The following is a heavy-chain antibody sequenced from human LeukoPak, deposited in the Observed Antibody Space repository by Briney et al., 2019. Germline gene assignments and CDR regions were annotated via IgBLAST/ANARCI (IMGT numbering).Heavy chain of an antibody. Sequence: GGSLRLSCAASGFTFSSYSMNWVRQAPGKGLEWVSSISSSSSYIYYADSVKGRFTISRDNAKNSLYLQMNSLRAEDTAVYYCARAVDTAMGTPSPIDYWGQGTLATVPS. D-gene: IGHD5-18*01. CDR3: ARAVDTAMGTPSPIDY. J-gene: IGHJ4*02. V-gene: IGHV3-21*01. CDR2: ISSSSSYI. CDR1: GFTFSSYS.